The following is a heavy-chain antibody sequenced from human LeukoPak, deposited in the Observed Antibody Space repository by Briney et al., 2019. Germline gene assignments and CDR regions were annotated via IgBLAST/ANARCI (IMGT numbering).Heavy chain of an antibody. V-gene: IGHV1-3*04. CDR3: ARVPLDDASRHYYPH. D-gene: IGHD3-10*01. CDR1: GYTFTNYG. Sequence: ASVKVSCKTSGYTFTNYGMHWVRQAPRQSPEWMGWINTGNGNTKSSQKFQDRVTPTRDTSASTAYMELNSLSSEDTAVYYCARVPLDDASRHYYPHWGQGTLVTVSS. J-gene: IGHJ1*01. CDR2: INTGNGNT.